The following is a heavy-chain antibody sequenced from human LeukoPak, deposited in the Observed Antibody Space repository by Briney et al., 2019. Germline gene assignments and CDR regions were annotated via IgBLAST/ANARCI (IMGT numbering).Heavy chain of an antibody. CDR3: ARAPVAGYDY. D-gene: IGHD6-19*01. CDR2: LYYGGSP. J-gene: IGHJ4*02. Sequence: SETLSLTCTVSGDSISSSSNNFYWGWIRQPPGKGLEWVGSLYYGGSPYYNPSLTSRVTMSVDTSKNQFSLKLSSVTAADTAVYYCARAPVAGYDYWGQGTLVTVSS. V-gene: IGHV4-39*07. CDR1: GDSISSSSNNFY.